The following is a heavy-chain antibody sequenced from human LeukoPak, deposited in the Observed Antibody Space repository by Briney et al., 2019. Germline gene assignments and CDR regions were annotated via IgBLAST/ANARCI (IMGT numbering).Heavy chain of an antibody. CDR3: ARHLSQGDGTKRGFYY. Sequence: SETLSLTCTVSGGSISSRPYDWGWIRQPPGKGLECIGSISYSGSTYYNPSLRSRVTISVDTSSNQFSLKLSSVTAADTAVYYCARHLSQGDGTKRGFYYWGQGTLVTVSS. V-gene: IGHV4-39*01. J-gene: IGHJ4*02. CDR2: ISYSGST. CDR1: GGSISSRPYD. D-gene: IGHD5-24*01.